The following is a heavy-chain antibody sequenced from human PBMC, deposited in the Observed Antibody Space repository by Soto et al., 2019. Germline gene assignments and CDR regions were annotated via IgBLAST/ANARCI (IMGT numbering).Heavy chain of an antibody. CDR1: GFTFNMHG. CDR2: ISTDGSYK. J-gene: IGHJ4*02. D-gene: IGHD1-26*01. V-gene: IGHV3-30*18. CDR3: AKDQRIVGSTRGYIDY. Sequence: QVQLVESGGGVVQPGRSLRLSCAASGFTFNMHGMHWVRQAPGKGLEWVAVISTDGSYKYHVDSVKGRFTISRDNSNHTLYLQLNSLKPEETGIYYCAKDQRIVGSTRGYIDYWGQGTLVAVSS.